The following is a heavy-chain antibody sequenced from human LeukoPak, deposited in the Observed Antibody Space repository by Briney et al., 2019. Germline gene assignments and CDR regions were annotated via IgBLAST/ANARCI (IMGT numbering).Heavy chain of an antibody. CDR3: ARDEAASLDGDYYYDSSGYFDY. CDR2: MNSDGTTT. V-gene: IGHV3-74*01. D-gene: IGHD3-22*01. J-gene: IGHJ4*02. Sequence: GGSLRLSCAASGFSSSDYWMHWVRHAPGKGLVWVSRMNSDGTTTNYADSVKGRFTISRDNAKNSLYLQMNSLRAEDTAVYYCARDEAASLDGDYYYDSSGYFDYWGQGTLVTVSS. CDR1: GFSSSDYW.